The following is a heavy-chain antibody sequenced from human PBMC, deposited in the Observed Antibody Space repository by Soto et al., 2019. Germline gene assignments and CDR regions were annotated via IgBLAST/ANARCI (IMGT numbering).Heavy chain of an antibody. D-gene: IGHD3-22*01. CDR3: ARAAFTMMDAFDF. Sequence: EVHLVESGGGVVRPGGSLRLSCAASGSNFEDYGMSWVRQGPGKGLEWVSGINWNGSIISYADSVKGRFTISRDDAKNSLYLQMNSLRAEDTALYYCARAAFTMMDAFDFWGQGTMVTVSS. CDR2: INWNGSII. CDR1: GSNFEDYG. V-gene: IGHV3-20*04. J-gene: IGHJ3*01.